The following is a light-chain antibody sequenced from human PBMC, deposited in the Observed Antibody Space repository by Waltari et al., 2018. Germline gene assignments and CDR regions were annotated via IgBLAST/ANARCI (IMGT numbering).Light chain of an antibody. V-gene: IGKV3-15*01. CDR2: GAS. CDR3: QQYKNWPGT. CDR1: QSVSTN. J-gene: IGKJ1*01. Sequence: DIVMTHSPATPSVPPGETATLPCRASQSVSTNLAWYQQKPGQASRLPIYGASTRATGIPARFSGSGYGTEFTLTISSLQSEDFAVYYCQQYKNWPGTFGQGTKVEIK.